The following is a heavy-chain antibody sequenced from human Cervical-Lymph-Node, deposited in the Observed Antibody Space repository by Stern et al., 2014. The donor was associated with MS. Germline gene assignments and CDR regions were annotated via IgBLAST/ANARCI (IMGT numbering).Heavy chain of an antibody. V-gene: IGHV1-69*01. J-gene: IGHJ4*02. Sequence: VQLLESVAEVKKPGSSVKVSCKASGGTFSSYAISWVRQAPGQGLEWMGGIIPIFGTANYAQKFQGRVTITADESTSTAYMELSSLRSEDTAVYYCARLLLSHYYFDYWGQGTLVTVSS. CDR1: GGTFSSYA. CDR2: IIPIFGTA. D-gene: IGHD3-10*01. CDR3: ARLLLSHYYFDY.